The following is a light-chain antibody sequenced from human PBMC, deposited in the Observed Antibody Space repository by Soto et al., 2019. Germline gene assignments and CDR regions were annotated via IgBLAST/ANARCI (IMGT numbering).Light chain of an antibody. CDR1: SSNIGSAY. CDR3: AAWDDSLVV. Sequence: QSVLTQPPSASGTPGQTVTISCSGRSSNIGSAYIYWYQHLPGTAPNLLIYRNTQRHSGVPDRFSASKSGTSASLAISGLRSEDEADYYCAAWDDSLVVFGGGTKLTVL. CDR2: RNT. J-gene: IGLJ2*01. V-gene: IGLV1-47*01.